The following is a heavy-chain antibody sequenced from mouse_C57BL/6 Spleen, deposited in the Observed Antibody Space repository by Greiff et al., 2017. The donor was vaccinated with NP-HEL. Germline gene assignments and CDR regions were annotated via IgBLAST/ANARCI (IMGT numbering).Heavy chain of an antibody. CDR3: ARVGTGTGVFDY. J-gene: IGHJ2*01. Sequence: EVQLVESEGGLVQPGSSMKLSCTASGFTFSDYYMAWVRQVPEKGLEWVANINYDGSSTYYLDSLKSRFIISRDNAKNILYLQMSSLKSEDTATYYCARVGTGTGVFDYWGQGTTLTVSS. D-gene: IGHD4-1*01. CDR1: GFTFSDYY. CDR2: INYDGSST. V-gene: IGHV5-16*01.